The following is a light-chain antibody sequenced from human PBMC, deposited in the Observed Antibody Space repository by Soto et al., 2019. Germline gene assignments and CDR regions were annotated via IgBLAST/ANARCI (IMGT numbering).Light chain of an antibody. V-gene: IGKV3D-15*01. Sequence: EMVVTQSPATLSVSPGERVTLSCRTSQDVSSKLAWYQQKPGQPPSLLIYDASTRATGTPARFSGSGSGTEFTLAVSSLQSEDYGLYFCQQYIRWPLTFGGGTKVEIK. J-gene: IGKJ4*01. CDR2: DAS. CDR3: QQYIRWPLT. CDR1: QDVSSK.